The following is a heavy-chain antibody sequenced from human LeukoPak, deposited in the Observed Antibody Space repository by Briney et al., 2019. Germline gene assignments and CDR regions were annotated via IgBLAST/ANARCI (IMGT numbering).Heavy chain of an antibody. D-gene: IGHD5-18*01. V-gene: IGHV3-21*01. Sequence: PGGSLRLSCAASGFTFSSYSMNWVRQSPGKGLEWVSSISVSSSYIYHADSVRGRFTISRDNAKNTLYLQMNSLRAEDTAVYYCARDRFWLEYSYGQTNWFDPWGQGTLVTVSS. J-gene: IGHJ5*02. CDR2: ISVSSSYI. CDR3: ARDRFWLEYSYGQTNWFDP. CDR1: GFTFSSYS.